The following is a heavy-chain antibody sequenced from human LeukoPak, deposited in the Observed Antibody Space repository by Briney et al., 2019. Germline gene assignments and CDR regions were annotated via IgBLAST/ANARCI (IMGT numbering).Heavy chain of an antibody. CDR1: GGSISSYY. D-gene: IGHD3-22*01. Sequence: SETLSLTCTVSGGSISSYYWSWIRQPPGKGLEWIGYIYYSGSTNYNPSLKSRVTISVDTSKNQFSLKLSSVTAADTAVYYCARAYYDSSGYYFDAFDIWGQGTMVTVSS. V-gene: IGHV4-59*01. CDR2: IYYSGST. J-gene: IGHJ3*02. CDR3: ARAYYDSSGYYFDAFDI.